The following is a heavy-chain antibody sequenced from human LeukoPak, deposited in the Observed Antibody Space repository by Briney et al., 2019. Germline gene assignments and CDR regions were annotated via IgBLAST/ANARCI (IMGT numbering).Heavy chain of an antibody. D-gene: IGHD3-22*01. CDR1: GDTFTSYY. V-gene: IGHV1-46*01. CDR2: INPSGTST. J-gene: IGHJ3*02. CDR3: ARGITMIVVVNAFDI. Sequence: GASVKVSCKASGDTFTSYYMHWVRQAPGQGLECMGIINPSGTSTSYAQKFQGRVTMTRDTSISTAYMELSRLRSDDTAVYYCARGITMIVVVNAFDIWGQGTMVTVSS.